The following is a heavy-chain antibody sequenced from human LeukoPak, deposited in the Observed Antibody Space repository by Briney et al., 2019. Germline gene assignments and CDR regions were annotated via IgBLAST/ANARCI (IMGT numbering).Heavy chain of an antibody. CDR1: RFTLSNYY. J-gene: IGHJ4*02. CDR3: AAGYGFLIES. V-gene: IGHV3-7*02. Sequence: GGSLILSCAASRFTLSNYYMAWVRQAPGKGLEWVANIKQDGSEKYYGGSVKGRFTISRDNAKNSLYLQLNSLRVEDTAVYFCAAGYGFLIESWGQGTLVTVSS. D-gene: IGHD2-15*01. CDR2: IKQDGSEK.